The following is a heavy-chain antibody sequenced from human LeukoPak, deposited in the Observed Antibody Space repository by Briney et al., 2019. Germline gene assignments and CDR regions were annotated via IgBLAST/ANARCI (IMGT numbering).Heavy chain of an antibody. CDR2: INPNSGGT. CDR1: GYTFTGYY. D-gene: IGHD2-2*01. J-gene: IGHJ5*02. CDR3: ARERGSTSSGWFDP. Sequence: ASVKVSCKASGYTFTGYYMHWARQAPGQGLEWMGWINPNSGGTNYAQKFQGRVTITRDTSISTAYMELSRLRSDDTAVYYCARERGSTSSGWFDPWGQGTLVTVSS. V-gene: IGHV1-2*02.